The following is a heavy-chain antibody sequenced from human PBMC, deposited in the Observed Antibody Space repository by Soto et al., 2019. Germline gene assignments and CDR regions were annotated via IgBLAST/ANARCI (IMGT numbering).Heavy chain of an antibody. J-gene: IGHJ4*02. CDR3: ARSDGRY. CDR1: CTSISSYH. V-gene: IGHV4-59*08. Sequence: SETLSLTRPVLCTSISSYHWSWIRHSPGKGLEWIGYTSNSAPTIYNPSLKSRVTISADTSKNQFSLKLSSVTAADTAVYYCARSDGRYWGQGTLVTVS. CDR2: TSNSAPT.